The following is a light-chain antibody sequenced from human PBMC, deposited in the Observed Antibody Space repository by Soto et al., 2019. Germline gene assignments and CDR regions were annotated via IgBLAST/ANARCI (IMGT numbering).Light chain of an antibody. CDR3: ATWDGKV. V-gene: IGLV1-51*01. Sequence: QSVLTHPPSVSPAPGQKVTISCSGSTSNIGNNHVSWYQQLPGTAPKLLIYDNNKRPSGIPDRFSGSKSGTSATLGITGLQTGDAADYYCATWDGKVFGTGTKVTVL. CDR1: TSNIGNNH. J-gene: IGLJ1*01. CDR2: DNN.